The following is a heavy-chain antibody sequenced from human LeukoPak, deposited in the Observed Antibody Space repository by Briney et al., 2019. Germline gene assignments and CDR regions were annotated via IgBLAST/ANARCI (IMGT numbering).Heavy chain of an antibody. J-gene: IGHJ4*02. D-gene: IGHD4-17*01. CDR2: INHSGST. V-gene: IGHV4-34*01. CDR1: GGSCSGYY. Sequence: SETLSLTCAVYGGSCSGYYWSWIRQRPGKGLEWIGEINHSGSTNYNPSLKSRVTISVDTSKNQFSLKLSSVTAADTAVYYCARIRRSTVYYFDYWGQGTLVTVSS. CDR3: ARIRRSTVYYFDY.